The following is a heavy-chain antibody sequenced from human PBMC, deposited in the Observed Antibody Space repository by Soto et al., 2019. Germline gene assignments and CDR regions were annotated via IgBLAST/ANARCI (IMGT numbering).Heavy chain of an antibody. D-gene: IGHD1-26*01. CDR3: ARARGSSYWFDP. Sequence: GASVKVSCKASGGTFNNLAISWVRQAPGQGLEWMGRISPYNGSTTYAQRLQGRVTITTDTSTSTVYMELRSLRSDDTAVYYCARARGSSYWFDPWGQGTLVTVSS. J-gene: IGHJ5*02. CDR1: GGTFNNLA. V-gene: IGHV1-18*01. CDR2: ISPYNGST.